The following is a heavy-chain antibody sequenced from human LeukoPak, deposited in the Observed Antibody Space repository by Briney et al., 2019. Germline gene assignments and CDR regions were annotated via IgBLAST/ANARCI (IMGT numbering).Heavy chain of an antibody. D-gene: IGHD2-21*02. CDR2: IYVTGST. CDR3: AKDRDVVVTGPYNWFDP. Sequence: SETLSLTCTVSGASISSYYWSWIRQPAGKALEWIGRIYVTGSTTYNPSLESRVTMSLDTSKNHFSLKLRSVTAADTAVYYCAKDRDVVVTGPYNWFDPWGQGTLVTVSS. V-gene: IGHV4-4*07. CDR1: GASISSYY. J-gene: IGHJ5*02.